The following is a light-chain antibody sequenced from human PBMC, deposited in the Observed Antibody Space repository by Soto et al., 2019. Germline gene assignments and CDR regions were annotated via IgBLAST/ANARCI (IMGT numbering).Light chain of an antibody. J-gene: IGKJ3*01. Sequence: EIVLTQSPGTLSLSPGERATLSCRASQSVSSSYLAWYQQKPGQAPRLLIYGASSRATGIPDRFSGSGSGTDFTLIISRLEPEDFAVYYCQQYGRSPFTFGTGTKVDIK. CDR1: QSVSSSY. CDR2: GAS. V-gene: IGKV3-20*01. CDR3: QQYGRSPFT.